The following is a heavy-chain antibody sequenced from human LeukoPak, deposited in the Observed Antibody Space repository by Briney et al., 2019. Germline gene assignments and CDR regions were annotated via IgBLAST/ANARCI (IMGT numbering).Heavy chain of an antibody. Sequence: GASVKVSCKASGYTFTTYGINWVRQAPGQGLEWMGWINPNSGGTNYAQKFQGRVTMTRDTSISTAYMELSSLRSEDTAVYYCASPPLYGSGSYYTYWGQGTLVTVSS. D-gene: IGHD3-10*01. CDR2: INPNSGGT. J-gene: IGHJ4*02. CDR1: GYTFTTYG. V-gene: IGHV1-2*02. CDR3: ASPPLYGSGSYYTY.